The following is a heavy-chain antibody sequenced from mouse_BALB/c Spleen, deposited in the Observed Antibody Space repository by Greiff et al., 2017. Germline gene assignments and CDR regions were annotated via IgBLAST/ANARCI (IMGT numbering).Heavy chain of an antibody. CDR3: ARDYRYDGYAMDY. D-gene: IGHD2-14*01. CDR1: GDSITSGY. V-gene: IGHV3-8*02. J-gene: IGHJ4*01. CDR2: ISDSGST. Sequence: EVQLVESGPSLVKPSQTLSLTCSVTGDSITSGYWNWIRKYPGNKLEYMGYISDSGSTYYNPSLKSRISITRDTSKNQYYLQLNSVTTEDTATYYCARDYRYDGYAMDYWGQGTSVTVSS.